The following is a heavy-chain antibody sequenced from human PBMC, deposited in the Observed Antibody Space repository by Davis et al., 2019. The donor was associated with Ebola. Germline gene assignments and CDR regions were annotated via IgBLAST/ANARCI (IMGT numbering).Heavy chain of an antibody. V-gene: IGHV3-15*01. D-gene: IGHD6-13*01. CDR1: GFTFSNAW. CDR2: IKSKTDGGTT. CDR3: AKCPRKGIAPATG. Sequence: PGGSLRLSCAASGFTFSNAWMSWVRQAPGKGLEWVGRIKSKTDGGTTDYAAPVKGRFTISRDDSKNTLYLQMNSLKTEDTAVYYCAKCPRKGIAPATGWGQGTLVTVSS. J-gene: IGHJ4*02.